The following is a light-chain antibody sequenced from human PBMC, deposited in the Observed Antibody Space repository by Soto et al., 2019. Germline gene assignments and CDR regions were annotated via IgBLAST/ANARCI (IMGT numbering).Light chain of an antibody. CDR1: QSVSSSY. J-gene: IGKJ2*01. CDR3: QSYGSSPYT. V-gene: IGKV3D-20*01. CDR2: DAS. Sequence: EIVLTQSPATLSLSPGERATLSCGASQSVSSSYLAWYQQKPGLAPRLLIYDASSRATGIPDRFSGSGSGANLTFHLRRLGPGSFSVLFWQSYGSSPYTFGQGTKLEIK.